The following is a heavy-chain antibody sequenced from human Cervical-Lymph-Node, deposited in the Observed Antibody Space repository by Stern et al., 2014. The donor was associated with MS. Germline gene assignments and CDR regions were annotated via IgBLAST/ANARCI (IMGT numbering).Heavy chain of an antibody. D-gene: IGHD6-19*01. V-gene: IGHV4-59*08. CDR3: ARHSGSGYFDY. J-gene: IGHJ4*02. Sequence: VQLVESGPGLVKPSEALSLTCTVSGDSISSFYWSWIRQSPGKGLEWIGYLYSVGTTYNPSLKSRVTISVHTYTNQLSLKLSSVTAADTAVYYCARHSGSGYFDYWGQGTLVTVSS. CDR2: LYSVGT. CDR1: GDSISSFY.